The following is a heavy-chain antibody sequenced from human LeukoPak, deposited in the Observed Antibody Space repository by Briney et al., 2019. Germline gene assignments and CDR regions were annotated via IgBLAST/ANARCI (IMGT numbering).Heavy chain of an antibody. CDR3: ARYGYSSSWHARWFDP. V-gene: IGHV4-61*01. Sequence: RTSQTLSLTCIVSGGSISSGSYYWSWIRQPPGKGLEWIGYIYYSGSTNYNPSLKSRVTISVDTSKNQFSLKLSSVTAADTAVYYCARYGYSSSWHARWFDPWGQGTLSPSPQ. D-gene: IGHD6-13*01. CDR2: IYYSGST. CDR1: GGSISSGSYY. J-gene: IGHJ5*02.